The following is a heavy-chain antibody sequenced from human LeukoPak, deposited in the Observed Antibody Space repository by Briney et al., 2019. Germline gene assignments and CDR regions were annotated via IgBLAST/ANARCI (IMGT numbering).Heavy chain of an antibody. V-gene: IGHV3-30*02. J-gene: IGHJ4*02. CDR3: AKAADYGYTTHFDY. D-gene: IGHD5-18*01. Sequence: GGSLRLSCAASGFTFSSYGTHWVRQAPGKGLEWVAFIRYGGSNKYYADSVKGRFTISRDNSKNTLYLQMNSLRAEDTAVYYCAKAADYGYTTHFDYWGQGTLVTVSS. CDR2: IRYGGSNK. CDR1: GFTFSSYG.